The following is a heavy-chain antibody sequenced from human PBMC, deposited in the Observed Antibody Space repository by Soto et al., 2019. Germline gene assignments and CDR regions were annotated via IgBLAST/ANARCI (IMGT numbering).Heavy chain of an antibody. V-gene: IGHV3-30*18. CDR2: ISYDGSNK. CDR1: GFTFSSYG. J-gene: IGHJ4*02. D-gene: IGHD1-26*01. CDR3: AKDSGRLELYFDY. Sequence: QVQLVESGGGVVQPGRSLRLSCAASGFTFSSYGMHWVRQAPGKGLEWVAVISYDGSNKYYADSVKGRFTISRDNSKNTLYLQMNSLRAEDTAVYYCAKDSGRLELYFDYWGQGTLVTVSS.